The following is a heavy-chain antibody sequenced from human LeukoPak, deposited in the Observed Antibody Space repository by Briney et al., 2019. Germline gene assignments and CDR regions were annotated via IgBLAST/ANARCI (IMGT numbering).Heavy chain of an antibody. Sequence: GGSLRLSCAASGFTLRPYAMQWVRQARGEGGEYAVSISRYWAPIFYPDSVNCRFAISRDNSKNTVYLQMGRLRTEDMGVYYCARMATGAAGGALDVWGQGTTV. CDR3: ARMATGAAGGALDV. J-gene: IGHJ6*02. V-gene: IGHV3-64*02. CDR2: ISRYWAPI. CDR1: GFTLRPYA. D-gene: IGHD1-1*01.